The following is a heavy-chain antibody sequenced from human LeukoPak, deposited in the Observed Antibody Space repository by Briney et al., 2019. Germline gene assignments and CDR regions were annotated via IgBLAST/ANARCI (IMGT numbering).Heavy chain of an antibody. CDR2: IPYDGSKK. J-gene: IGHJ4*02. Sequence: GGSLRLSCAASGFSFITNGIHWVRQAPGKGLEWAAFIPYDGSKKYYTDSVKGRFTISRDNSKNTMYLQMNSLRPEDTAVYYCAKDGFGGGTFPYYLDNWGRGTLVTVSS. V-gene: IGHV3-30*02. CDR1: GFSFITNG. CDR3: AKDGFGGGTFPYYLDN. D-gene: IGHD3-3*01.